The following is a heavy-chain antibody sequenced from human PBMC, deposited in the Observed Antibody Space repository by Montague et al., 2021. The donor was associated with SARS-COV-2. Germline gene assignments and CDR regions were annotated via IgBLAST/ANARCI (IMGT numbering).Heavy chain of an antibody. CDR1: GGSISNGGYH. V-gene: IGHV4-31*03. D-gene: IGHD2-15*01. Sequence: TLSLTCTVSGGSISNGGYHCSWIRRHPGKGLEWIGYMYDSGSTYYNPSLTSRVTMSLDTSKNQFSLKLSSVTAADTAVYYCARGDGVVVAAPYIWGQGTMVTVSS. CDR2: MYDSGST. CDR3: ARGDGVVVAAPYI. J-gene: IGHJ3*02.